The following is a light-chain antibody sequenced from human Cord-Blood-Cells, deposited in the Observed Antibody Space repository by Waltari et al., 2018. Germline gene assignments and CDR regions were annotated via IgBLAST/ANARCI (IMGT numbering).Light chain of an antibody. Sequence: DMQMTQSPSSLSASVGVRVSITCRASQSISSWLACYQQKPGKAPKLLIYKASSLESGVPSRFSGSGSGTEFTLTISSLQPDDFATYYCQQYNSYLTFGGGTKVEIK. J-gene: IGKJ4*01. CDR1: QSISSW. V-gene: IGKV1-5*03. CDR2: KAS. CDR3: QQYNSYLT.